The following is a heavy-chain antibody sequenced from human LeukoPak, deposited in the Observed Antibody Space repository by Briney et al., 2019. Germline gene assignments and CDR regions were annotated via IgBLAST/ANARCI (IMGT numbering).Heavy chain of an antibody. CDR1: GVTFSDYA. V-gene: IGHV3-49*04. J-gene: IGHJ4*02. CDR2: IRNKANGGTA. CDR3: SRAYSTGWLGINDF. Sequence: GGSLRLSCTGSGVTFSDYAMSWVRQAPGKGLEWVGFIRNKANGGTADYAASVKGRFTISRDDSKTTAYLQMNSLKTEDTAVYYCSRAYSTGWLGINDFWGQGALVTVSS. D-gene: IGHD6-19*01.